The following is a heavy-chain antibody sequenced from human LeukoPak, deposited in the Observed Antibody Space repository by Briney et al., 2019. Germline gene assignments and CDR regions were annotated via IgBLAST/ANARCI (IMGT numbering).Heavy chain of an antibody. CDR3: ARETYGGSYSFDY. V-gene: IGHV3-30*02. CDR1: GFTFSSYG. D-gene: IGHD1-26*01. J-gene: IGHJ4*02. Sequence: GGSLRLSCAASGFTFSSYGMHWVRQAPGKGLEWVAFIRYDGSNKYYADSMRGRFTISRDNAKNSLYLQMNSLRAEDTAIYYCARETYGGSYSFDYWGQGTLVTVSS. CDR2: IRYDGSNK.